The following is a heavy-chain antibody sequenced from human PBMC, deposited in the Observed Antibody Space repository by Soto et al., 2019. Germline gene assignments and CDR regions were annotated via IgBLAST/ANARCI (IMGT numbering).Heavy chain of an antibody. CDR3: GREPLDLLDAFDI. CDR2: IIPIFATT. D-gene: IGHD1-26*01. Sequence: QVQLVQSGAEVKMPGSSVKVSCQASGGPFSSSAINWVRQAPGQGLEWMGRIIPIFATTKYAQKFQDRVTITADGSTRPAYLALSTLTSQDTAIYYCGREPLDLLDAFDIWGQGTMVTVSS. J-gene: IGHJ3*02. V-gene: IGHV1-69*12. CDR1: GGPFSSSA.